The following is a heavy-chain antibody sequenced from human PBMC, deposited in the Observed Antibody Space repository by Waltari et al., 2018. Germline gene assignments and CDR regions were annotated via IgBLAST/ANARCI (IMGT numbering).Heavy chain of an antibody. J-gene: IGHJ6*02. CDR3: ARVCDILTGPYYYYGMDV. Sequence: QVQLVQSGAEVKKPGSSVKVSCKASGGTFSSYAISWVRQAPGQGLEWMGGIIPILGKANCAQQCQGRVTITADESTSTAYMERSSLRSEDTAVYYCARVCDILTGPYYYYGMDVWGQGTTVTVSS. V-gene: IGHV1-69*13. CDR2: IIPILGKA. CDR1: GGTFSSYA. D-gene: IGHD3-9*01.